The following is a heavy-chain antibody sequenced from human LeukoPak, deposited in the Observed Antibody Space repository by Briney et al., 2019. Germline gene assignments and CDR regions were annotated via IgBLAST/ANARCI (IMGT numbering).Heavy chain of an antibody. CDR3: ARAYTPVVVAAIGIDY. V-gene: IGHV3-21*01. Sequence: GGSLRLSCAASGFTFSSYNMNWVRQAPGKGLEWGSSISTSSSYIYYADSVKGRFTISRDNAKNSLYLQMNSLRAEDTAVYYCARAYTPVVVAAIGIDYWGQGTLVTVSS. CDR1: GFTFSSYN. CDR2: ISTSSSYI. D-gene: IGHD2-15*01. J-gene: IGHJ4*02.